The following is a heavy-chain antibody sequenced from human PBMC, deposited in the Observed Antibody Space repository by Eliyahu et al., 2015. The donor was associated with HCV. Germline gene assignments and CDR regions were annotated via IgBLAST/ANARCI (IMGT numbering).Heavy chain of an antibody. Sequence: QLQLQESGPGLVKPSETLSLTCTVXGGSISSSSYYWGWIRQPPGKGLEWIGSIYYSGSTYYNPSLKSRVTISVDTSKNQFSLKLSSVTAADTAVYYCARLYHDDWLRLDTDIDAFDIWGQGTMVTVSS. J-gene: IGHJ3*02. CDR2: IYYSGST. V-gene: IGHV4-39*01. CDR1: GGSISSSSYY. D-gene: IGHD3-9*01. CDR3: ARLYHDDWLRLDTDIDAFDI.